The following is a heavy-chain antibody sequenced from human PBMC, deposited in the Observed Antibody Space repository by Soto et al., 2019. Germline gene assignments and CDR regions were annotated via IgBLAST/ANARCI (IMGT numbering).Heavy chain of an antibody. J-gene: IGHJ4*02. V-gene: IGHV4-39*01. CDR3: ANSYGDYVSY. CDR1: GGSISSSTYY. D-gene: IGHD4-17*01. CDR2: IYYSGST. Sequence: QLQLQESGPGLVKPSETLSLTCTVSGGSISSSTYYWGWIRQPPGKGLEWIGSIYYSGSTYYNPSLKSRVTISADTSKNQFSLKLSSVTAADTAVYYCANSYGDYVSYWGQGTLVTVSS.